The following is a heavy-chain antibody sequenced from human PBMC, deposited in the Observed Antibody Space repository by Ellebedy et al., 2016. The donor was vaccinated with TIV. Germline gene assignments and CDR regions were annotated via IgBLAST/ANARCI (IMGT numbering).Heavy chain of an antibody. V-gene: IGHV3-23*01. CDR2: ISATGAST. D-gene: IGHD3-10*01. Sequence: PGGSLRLSCTVSGFTFSSYAMGWVRQAPGGGLEWVSPISATGASTYYAESVEGRFTISRDNFKNTLYLQMNSLRVDDTAMYYCAKFRGFSWFGDFTDYWGQGTLVTVSS. CDR3: AKFRGFSWFGDFTDY. J-gene: IGHJ4*02. CDR1: GFTFSSYA.